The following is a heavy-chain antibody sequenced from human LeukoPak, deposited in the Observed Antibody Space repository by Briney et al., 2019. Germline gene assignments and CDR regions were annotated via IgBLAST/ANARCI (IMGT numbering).Heavy chain of an antibody. V-gene: IGHV3-23*01. J-gene: IGHJ4*02. CDR3: AKDSGDYTFDY. CDR2: ISGSGGST. D-gene: IGHD2-21*02. Sequence: SWVRQXXXKGLEXVSAISGSGGSTYYADSVKGRFTISRDNSKNTLYLQMNSLRAEDTAVYYCAKDSGDYTFDYWGQGTLVTVSS.